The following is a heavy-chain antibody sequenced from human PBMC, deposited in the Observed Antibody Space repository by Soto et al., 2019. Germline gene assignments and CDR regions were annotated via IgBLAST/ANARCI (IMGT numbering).Heavy chain of an antibody. CDR3: ERDLIMTTEPPSDY. D-gene: IGHD4-4*01. V-gene: IGHV4-34*01. J-gene: IGHJ4*02. CDR2: INHSGST. Sequence: SETLSLTCAVYGGSFSGYYWSWIRQPPGKGLEWIGEINHSGSTNYNPSLKSRVTISVDTSKNQLSLKLSSVTAADTAVYYCERDLIMTTEPPSDYWGQGTLVTVSS. CDR1: GGSFSGYY.